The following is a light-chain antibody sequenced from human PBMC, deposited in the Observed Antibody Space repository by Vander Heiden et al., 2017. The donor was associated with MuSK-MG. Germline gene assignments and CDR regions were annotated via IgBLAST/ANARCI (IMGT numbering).Light chain of an antibody. J-gene: IGKJ1*01. Sequence: IVLTQSPGTLSLSPGERATLSCRASQSVSSNYLAWYQQKPGQTPRLLIYGASNRATGIPDRCSGSGSGTDFILTISRLEPEDFAVYYCQQYGSSPPWTFGQGTKVEIK. CDR3: QQYGSSPPWT. CDR2: GAS. CDR1: QSVSSNY. V-gene: IGKV3-20*01.